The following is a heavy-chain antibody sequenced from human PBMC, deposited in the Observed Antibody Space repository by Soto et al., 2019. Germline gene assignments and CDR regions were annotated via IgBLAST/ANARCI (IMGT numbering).Heavy chain of an antibody. V-gene: IGHV3-53*01. J-gene: IGHJ4*02. CDR3: ARDWNGDKYFDF. CDR2: IYSDDNT. D-gene: IGHD4-17*01. CDR1: GITATNGH. Sequence: DVQLVKSGGGLIQPGGSLRLSCSASGITATNGHMSWVRQAPGKGLEWVSVIYSDDNTYYADSVKGRFTISRDTSKNTVYLQMNRLRAEDTAVDYCARDWNGDKYFDFWDQGSLVTVSS.